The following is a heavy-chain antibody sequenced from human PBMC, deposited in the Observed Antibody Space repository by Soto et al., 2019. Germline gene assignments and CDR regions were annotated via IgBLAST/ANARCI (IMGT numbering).Heavy chain of an antibody. J-gene: IGHJ5*02. D-gene: IGHD1-26*01. CDR2: INPGGGTT. V-gene: IGHV1-46*01. CDR1: GYTFTRYY. CDR3: ARLRWELLPYH. Sequence: QVQLMPSGAEVKKPGASVKVSCKASGYTFTRYYMHWVRQAPGQGLEWMGIINPGGGTTSYAQKFQGRVTMPRDTSTSTVCMELSSLRSEDTAVYYCARLRWELLPYHWGQGTLVRVSS.